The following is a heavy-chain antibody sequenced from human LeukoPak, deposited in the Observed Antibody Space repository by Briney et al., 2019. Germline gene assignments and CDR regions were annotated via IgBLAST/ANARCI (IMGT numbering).Heavy chain of an antibody. Sequence: GGSLRLSCVASGFTYSHNGMHWVRQAPGKGLEWVAFIQYDGNTIFYADSVKGRFTISRDNSKNTLYLQMNSLRAEDTAVYYCAKDLAVGYSSSWSHYDYWGQGTLVTVSS. CDR2: IQYDGNTI. CDR1: GFTYSHNG. J-gene: IGHJ4*02. D-gene: IGHD6-13*01. CDR3: AKDLAVGYSSSWSHYDY. V-gene: IGHV3-30*02.